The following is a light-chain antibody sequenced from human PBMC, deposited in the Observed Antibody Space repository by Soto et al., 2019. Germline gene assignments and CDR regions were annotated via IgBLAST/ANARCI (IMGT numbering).Light chain of an antibody. CDR2: DAS. CDR1: QAISNY. CDR3: QQYNSYSPIT. V-gene: IGKV1-5*01. J-gene: IGKJ5*01. Sequence: DIQMTQSPSSLSASVGDRVTINCRASQAISNYLAWYQQKPGKAPKLLIYDASSLESGVPSRFSGSGSGTEFTLTISSLQPDDFATYYCQQYNSYSPITFGQGTRLEN.